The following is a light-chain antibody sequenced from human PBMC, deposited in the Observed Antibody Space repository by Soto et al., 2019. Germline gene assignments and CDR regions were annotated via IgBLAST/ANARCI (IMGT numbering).Light chain of an antibody. J-gene: IGLJ3*02. Sequence: QSVLTQPPSASGSPGQRVTITCSGSSFNIGRNPVNWNQQFPGTAPKLLIYTNDQRPSGVPDRFYGSKSGTSASLAISGLQSEDEADYYCASWVDSLNGWVFGGGTKLTVL. CDR2: TND. V-gene: IGLV1-44*01. CDR1: SFNIGRNP. CDR3: ASWVDSLNGWV.